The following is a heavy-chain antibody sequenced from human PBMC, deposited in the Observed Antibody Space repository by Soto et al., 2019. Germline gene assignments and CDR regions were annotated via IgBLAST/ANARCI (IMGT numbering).Heavy chain of an antibody. D-gene: IGHD3-3*01. J-gene: IGHJ4*02. CDR3: ARDGGVLDY. CDR1: GGSISSSSYY. CDR2: IYYSGST. Sequence: SETLSLTCTVSGGSISSSSYYWGWIRQHPGKGPEWIGNIYYSGSTYYNPSLKSRVTISVDTSKNQFSLKLSSVTAADTAVYYCARDGGVLDYWGQGTLVTVSS. V-gene: IGHV4-39*07.